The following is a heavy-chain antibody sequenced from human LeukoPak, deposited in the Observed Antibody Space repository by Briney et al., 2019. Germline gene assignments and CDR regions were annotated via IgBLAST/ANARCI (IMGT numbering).Heavy chain of an antibody. CDR1: GFTFSSYW. CDR3: ARAPSYSGIYYYFDY. CDR2: IKQDGSEK. V-gene: IGHV3-7*01. Sequence: GGSLRLSCAASGFTFSSYWMSWVRQAPGKGLEWVANIKQDGSEKYYVDSVKGRFTISRDNAKKSLYLQMDSLGAEDTAVYYCARAPSYSGIYYYFDYWGQGTLVTVSS. D-gene: IGHD1-26*01. J-gene: IGHJ4*02.